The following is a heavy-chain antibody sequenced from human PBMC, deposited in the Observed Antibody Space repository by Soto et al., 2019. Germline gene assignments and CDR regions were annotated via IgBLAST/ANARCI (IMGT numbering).Heavy chain of an antibody. J-gene: IGHJ4*02. CDR3: AKDRSSTSCYAFDY. D-gene: IGHD2-2*01. Sequence: EVQLLDSGGGLVQPGGSLRLSCAASGFTFRNYAMSWARQAPGKGLEWVSSISGSGGTTHYADSVKGRFTISRDNSKNTLYLQMNSLRVEDTAVYYCAKDRSSTSCYAFDYWGQGSLVTVSS. CDR2: ISGSGGTT. CDR1: GFTFRNYA. V-gene: IGHV3-23*01.